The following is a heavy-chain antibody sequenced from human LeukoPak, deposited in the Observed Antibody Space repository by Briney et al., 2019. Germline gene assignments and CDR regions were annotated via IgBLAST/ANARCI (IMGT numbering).Heavy chain of an antibody. CDR1: GGSVSSGSYY. CDR2: IYYSGST. D-gene: IGHD3-10*01. CDR3: ATPLYYYGSGSYYY. V-gene: IGHV4-61*01. Sequence: SETLSLTRTVSGGSVSSGSYYWSWIRQPPGKGLEWIGYIYYSGSTNYNPSLKSRVTISVDTSKNQFSLKLSSVTAADTAVYYCATPLYYYGSGSYYYWGQGTLVTVSS. J-gene: IGHJ4*02.